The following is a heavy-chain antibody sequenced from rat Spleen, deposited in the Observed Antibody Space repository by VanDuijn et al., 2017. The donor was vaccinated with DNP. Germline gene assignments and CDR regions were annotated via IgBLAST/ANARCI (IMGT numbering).Heavy chain of an antibody. D-gene: IGHD1-12*01. CDR2: LTSRRGST. J-gene: IGHJ2*01. V-gene: IGHV5-31*01. Sequence: EVQLVESGGVLVQPGRSLKLSCAASGFTFNSYWMTWIRQVPGTGLEWVASLTSRRGSTYYRDSVKGRFRISRDDAKSTLYLQMDNLRSEDTATYYCSTLNYYASLSGYFDYWGQGVMVTVSS. CDR1: GFTFNSYW. CDR3: STLNYYASLSGYFDY.